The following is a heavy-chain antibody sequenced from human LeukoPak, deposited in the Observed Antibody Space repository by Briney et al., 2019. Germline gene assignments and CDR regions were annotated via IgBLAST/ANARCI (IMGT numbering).Heavy chain of an antibody. J-gene: IGHJ4*02. D-gene: IGHD3-10*01. Sequence: ASVQVSCKTSGYIFAHNGISWVRQAPGQGPEWMGWISAYNGDTNYAQKLQGRVTMTTDTSTSTAYMELRSLRSDDTAVYYCARDTMVRGVIPDYWGQGTLVTVSS. CDR1: GYIFAHNG. CDR3: ARDTMVRGVIPDY. V-gene: IGHV1-18*01. CDR2: ISAYNGDT.